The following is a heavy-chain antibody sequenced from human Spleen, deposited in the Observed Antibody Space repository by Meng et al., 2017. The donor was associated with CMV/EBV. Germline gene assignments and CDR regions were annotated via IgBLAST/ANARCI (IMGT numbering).Heavy chain of an antibody. J-gene: IGHJ6*02. CDR3: ARGREDGYNYYYGMDV. V-gene: IGHV4-38-2*02. CDR2: IYHSGST. CDR1: GYSISSGYY. D-gene: IGHD5-24*01. Sequence: GSLRLSCTVSGYSISSGYYWGWIRQPPGKGLEWFGSIYHSGSTYYNPSLKSRVTISVDTSKNQFSLKLSSVTAADTAVYYCARGREDGYNYYYGMDVWGQGTTVTVSS.